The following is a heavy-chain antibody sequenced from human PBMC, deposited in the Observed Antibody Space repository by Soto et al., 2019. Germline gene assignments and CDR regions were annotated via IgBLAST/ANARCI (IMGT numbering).Heavy chain of an antibody. D-gene: IGHD2-21*02. Sequence: ASVKVSCKASGYTFTSYYMHWVRQAPGQGLEWMGIINPSGGSTSYAQKFQGRVTMTRDASTSTVYMELSSLRSEDTAVYYCARASCGGDCYSSDFDYSGQGTLVTVSS. CDR1: GYTFTSYY. V-gene: IGHV1-46*01. CDR3: ARASCGGDCYSSDFDY. J-gene: IGHJ4*02. CDR2: INPSGGST.